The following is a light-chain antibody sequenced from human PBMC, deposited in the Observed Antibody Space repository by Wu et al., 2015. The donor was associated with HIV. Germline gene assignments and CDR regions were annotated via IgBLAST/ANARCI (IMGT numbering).Light chain of an antibody. J-gene: IGKJ2*01. CDR3: QQYDNSPNT. CDR2: GAS. CDR1: QSISYTY. V-gene: IGKV3-20*01. Sequence: EILLTQSPGTLSLSPGERATLSCRASQSISYTYLAWYQQKPGQAPRLLIYGASSRATGIPDRFTGSGSGTDFTLTISRLEPEDFAVYYCQQYDNSPNTFGQGTKLEIK.